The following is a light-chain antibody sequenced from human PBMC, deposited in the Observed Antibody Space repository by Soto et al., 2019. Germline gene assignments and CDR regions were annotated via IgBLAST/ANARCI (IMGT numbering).Light chain of an antibody. CDR2: GAS. Sequence: EIVMXQXXXXLSVSPGERATLSCRASQSANNNLAWYKQKPGQAPRLLISGASTRATGNPAKFSGSGSETEFTLTISSLQSEELAVYYCQQYNNWWTFGQGTKVEIK. CDR3: QQYNNWWT. CDR1: QSANNN. V-gene: IGKV3-15*01. J-gene: IGKJ1*01.